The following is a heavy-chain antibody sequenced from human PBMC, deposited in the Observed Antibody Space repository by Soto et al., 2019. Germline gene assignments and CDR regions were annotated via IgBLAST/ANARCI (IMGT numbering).Heavy chain of an antibody. D-gene: IGHD6-19*01. V-gene: IGHV3-30*18. CDR1: GFTFSSYG. CDR2: ISYDGSNK. J-gene: IGHJ4*02. Sequence: GGSLRLSCAASGFTFSSYGMHWVRQAPGKGLEWVAVISYDGSNKYYADSVKGRFTISRDNSKNTLYLQMNSLRAEDTAVYYCAKGMTASSGWYLDYWGQGTLVTVSS. CDR3: AKGMTASSGWYLDY.